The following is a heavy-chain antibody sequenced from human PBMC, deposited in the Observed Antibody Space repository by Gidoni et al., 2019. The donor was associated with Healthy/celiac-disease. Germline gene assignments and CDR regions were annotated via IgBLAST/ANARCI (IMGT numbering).Heavy chain of an antibody. CDR3: AKGVGSTSWRGYFDY. D-gene: IGHD2-2*01. CDR1: GFTFRSYA. J-gene: IGHJ4*02. V-gene: IGHV3-23*01. CDR2: ISGSGGST. Sequence: EVQLLESGGGLVQPGGSLSHSCAASGFTFRSYAIRWVRQAPGKGLGWVSAISGSGGSTYYADSVKGRFTISRDNSKNTLYLQMNSLRAEDTAVYYCAKGVGSTSWRGYFDYWGQGTLVTVSS.